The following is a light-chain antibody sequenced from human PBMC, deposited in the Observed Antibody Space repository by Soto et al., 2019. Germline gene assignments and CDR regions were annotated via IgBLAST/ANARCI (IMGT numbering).Light chain of an antibody. CDR1: QTVTSTY. V-gene: IGKV3-20*01. Sequence: EIVLTQSPGTLSLSPGERATLSCRASQTVTSTYLAWYQQRPGQSPRLIIYGGSARATGFPDRFSGGGSGTDFTLTIDRLEPEDSEVYYCHCHQFIGSRIYSFGQGTKLEI. J-gene: IGKJ2*03. CDR3: HCHQFIGSRIYS. CDR2: GGS.